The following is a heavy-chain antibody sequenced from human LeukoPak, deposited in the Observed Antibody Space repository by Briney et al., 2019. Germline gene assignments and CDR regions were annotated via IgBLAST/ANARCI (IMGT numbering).Heavy chain of an antibody. CDR3: AKGKNWNVCDY. J-gene: IGHJ4*02. D-gene: IGHD1-1*01. CDR1: GFTFSSYW. Sequence: GGSLRLSCAASGFTFSSYWMSWVRQVPGKGLEWVAHINQDGSVKNYVDSVKGRFTISRDNANNFLYLQMNSPRAEDTAVYCAKGKNWNVCDYWGRGTLVTVSS. CDR2: INQDGSVK. V-gene: IGHV3-7*01.